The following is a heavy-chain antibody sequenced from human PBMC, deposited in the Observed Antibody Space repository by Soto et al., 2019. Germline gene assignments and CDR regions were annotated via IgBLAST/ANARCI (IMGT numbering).Heavy chain of an antibody. CDR3: TTPGDYDILTGYYFFDY. Sequence: GGSMRLSCAASGFTFSNALMSWVRQAPGKGLEWVGRIKSKTDGGTTDYAAPVKGRFTISRDDSKNTLYLQMNSLKTEDTAVYYCTTPGDYDILTGYYFFDYWGQGTLVTVSS. V-gene: IGHV3-15*01. CDR1: GFTFSNAL. CDR2: IKSKTDGGTT. J-gene: IGHJ4*02. D-gene: IGHD3-9*01.